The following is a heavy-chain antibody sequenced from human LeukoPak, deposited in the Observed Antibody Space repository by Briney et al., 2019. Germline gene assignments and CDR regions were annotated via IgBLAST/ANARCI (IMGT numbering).Heavy chain of an antibody. CDR2: IYSGGST. J-gene: IGHJ3*02. D-gene: IGHD3-22*01. CDR3: ARDLDDSSGYTLLDAFDI. V-gene: IGHV3-66*01. Sequence: PGGSLRLSCAASGFTVSSNYMSWVSQAPGKGLEWVSVIYSGGSTYYADSVKGRFTISRDNSKNTLYLQMNSLRAEDTAVYYCARDLDDSSGYTLLDAFDIWGQGTMVTVSS. CDR1: GFTVSSNY.